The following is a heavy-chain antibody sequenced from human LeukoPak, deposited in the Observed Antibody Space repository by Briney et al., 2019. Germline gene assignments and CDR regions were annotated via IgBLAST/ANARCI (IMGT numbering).Heavy chain of an antibody. CDR1: GFTFSSYG. D-gene: IGHD1-20*01. Sequence: AGGSLRLSCAASGFTFSSYGMHWVRQAPGKGLEWVAVISYDGSNKYYADSVKGRFTISRDNSKNTLYLQMNSLRAEDTAVYYCAKDRNKYKAYYGMDGWGQGTTVTVSS. CDR2: ISYDGSNK. J-gene: IGHJ6*02. V-gene: IGHV3-30*18. CDR3: AKDRNKYKAYYGMDG.